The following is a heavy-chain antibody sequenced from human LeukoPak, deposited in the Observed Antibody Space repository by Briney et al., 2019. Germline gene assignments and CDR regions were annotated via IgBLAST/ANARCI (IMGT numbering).Heavy chain of an antibody. Sequence: SETLSLTCAVYGGSFSDYYWSWIRQPPGKGLEWIGEINHSGSTNYNPSLNSRVTISVDTSQNQFSLKMFSVTAADTAVYYCARGYSIVGLLWEFDYWGQGTLATVSS. J-gene: IGHJ4*02. CDR3: ARGYSIVGLLWEFDY. CDR1: GGSFSDYY. V-gene: IGHV4-34*01. CDR2: INHSGST. D-gene: IGHD1-26*01.